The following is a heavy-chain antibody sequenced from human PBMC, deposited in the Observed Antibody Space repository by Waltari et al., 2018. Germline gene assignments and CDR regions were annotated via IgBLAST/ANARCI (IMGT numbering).Heavy chain of an antibody. V-gene: IGHV4-38-2*01. D-gene: IGHD3-22*01. J-gene: IGHJ4*02. CDR1: GYSISSGYY. CDR2: IYHSGST. Sequence: QVQLQESGPGLVKPSETLSLTCAVSGYSISSGYYWGWIRQPPGKGLEWIGSIYHSGSTYYNPSLKSRVTISVDTSKNQFSLKLSSVTAADTAVYYCARQSSGYYWYFDYWGQGTLVTVSS. CDR3: ARQSSGYYWYFDY.